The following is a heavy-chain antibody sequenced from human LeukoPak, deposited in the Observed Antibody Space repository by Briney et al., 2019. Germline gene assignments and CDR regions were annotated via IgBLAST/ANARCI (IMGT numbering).Heavy chain of an antibody. Sequence: SETLSLTCAVYGGSFSGYYWSWIRQPPGKGLEWIGEINHSGSTNYNPSLKSRVTISVDTSKNQFSLKLSSVTAADTAVYYCARGIVKWDYWGQGTLVTVSS. CDR2: INHSGST. CDR1: GGSFSGYY. V-gene: IGHV4-34*01. J-gene: IGHJ4*02. D-gene: IGHD1-26*01. CDR3: ARGIVKWDY.